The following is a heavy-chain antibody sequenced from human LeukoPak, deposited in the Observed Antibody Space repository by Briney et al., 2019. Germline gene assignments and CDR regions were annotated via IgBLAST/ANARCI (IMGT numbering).Heavy chain of an antibody. D-gene: IGHD3-16*01. CDR2: MNPNSGGT. CDR3: ARDLHDYVWGSPMSNPLFDY. CDR1: GYTFTSYD. J-gene: IGHJ4*02. V-gene: IGHV1-2*02. Sequence: ASVKVSCKASGYTFTSYDINWVRQATGQGLEWMGWMNPNSGGTNYAQKFQGRVTMTRDTSISTAYMELSRLRSDDTAVYYCARDLHDYVWGSPMSNPLFDYWGQGTLVTVSS.